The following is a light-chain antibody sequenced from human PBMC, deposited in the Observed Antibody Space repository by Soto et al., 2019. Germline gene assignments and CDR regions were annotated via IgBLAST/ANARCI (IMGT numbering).Light chain of an antibody. CDR2: DAS. V-gene: IGKV1-5*01. Sequence: DIQMTQSPSTLSASVGDRVTITCRASQSISSWLAWYQQKPGIAPKLLIYDASSLESGVPSRFSGSGSGTEFTLTISSLQPDDFATYYCQHETFGQGTKVEIK. J-gene: IGKJ1*01. CDR3: QHET. CDR1: QSISSW.